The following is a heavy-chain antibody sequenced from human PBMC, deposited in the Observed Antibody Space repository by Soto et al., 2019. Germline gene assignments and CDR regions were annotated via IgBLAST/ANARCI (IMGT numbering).Heavy chain of an antibody. V-gene: IGHV4-59*12. D-gene: IGHD3-10*01. J-gene: IGHJ4*02. Sequence: SETLSLTCTVSGASISNYYWSWIRQPPGKGLEWIGYIYYSGSTNYSPSLKSRVTISVDTSKNQFSLKLSSVTAADTAVYYCARGSWSFYYFDYWGQGTLVTVSS. CDR3: ARGSWSFYYFDY. CDR1: GASISNYY. CDR2: IYYSGST.